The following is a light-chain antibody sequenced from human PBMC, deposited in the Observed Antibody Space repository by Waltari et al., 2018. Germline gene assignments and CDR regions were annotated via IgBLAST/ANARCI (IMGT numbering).Light chain of an antibody. CDR3: QKYDRLPAT. CDR1: QSVSRY. CDR2: AAS. Sequence: EIVLTQSPGTLSLSPGERATPSCRASQSVSRYLVWYQQKPGQAPRLLIYAASIRATGIPDRFSGSGSGTDFSLTISRLEPEDFAVYYCQKYDRLPATFGQGTKVEIK. V-gene: IGKV3-20*01. J-gene: IGKJ1*01.